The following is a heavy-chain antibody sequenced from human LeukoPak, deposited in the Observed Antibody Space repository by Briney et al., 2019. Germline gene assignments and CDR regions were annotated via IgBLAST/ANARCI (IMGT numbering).Heavy chain of an antibody. J-gene: IGHJ4*02. CDR1: KFTFSTSA. CDR3: AKESQTYYDIMTGYPNYYFDY. V-gene: IGHV3-23*01. D-gene: IGHD3-9*01. Sequence: GGSLRLSCAASKFTFSTSAMSWVRQAPGKGLEWVSAISGSGANTYYVDSVKGRFAISRDNSKNTLYLEMSSLRSDDTAVYYCAKESQTYYDIMTGYPNYYFDYWGQGTLVTVSS. CDR2: ISGSGANT.